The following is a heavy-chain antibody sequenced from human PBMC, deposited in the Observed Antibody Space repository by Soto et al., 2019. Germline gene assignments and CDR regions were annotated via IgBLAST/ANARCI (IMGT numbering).Heavy chain of an antibody. CDR3: ARGDSTDCSNGVCSFFYNHDMDV. J-gene: IGHJ6*02. CDR1: GYSFTDYH. Sequence: GASVKVSCKASGYSFTDYHIHWEREAPGQGLEWLGRINPKSGGTSTAQKFQGWVTMTTDTSISTASMELTRLTSDDTAIYYCARGDSTDCSNGVCSFFYNHDMDVWGQGTTVTVSS. D-gene: IGHD2-8*01. V-gene: IGHV1-2*04. CDR2: INPKSGGT.